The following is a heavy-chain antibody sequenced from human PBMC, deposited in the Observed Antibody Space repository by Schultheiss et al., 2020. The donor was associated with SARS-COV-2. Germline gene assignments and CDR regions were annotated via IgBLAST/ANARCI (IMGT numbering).Heavy chain of an antibody. CDR3: ARPRSYYSHGDAFDI. CDR2: IYYSGNT. CDR1: GGSVSSGNYY. J-gene: IGHJ3*02. V-gene: IGHV4-31*03. Sequence: SQTLSLTCTVSGGSVSSGNYYWSWIRQPPGKGLEWVGYIYYSGNTYYNPSLKSRVTISVDTSKNQFSLKLSSVTAADTAVYYCARPRSYYSHGDAFDIWGQGTMVTVSS. D-gene: IGHD3-10*01.